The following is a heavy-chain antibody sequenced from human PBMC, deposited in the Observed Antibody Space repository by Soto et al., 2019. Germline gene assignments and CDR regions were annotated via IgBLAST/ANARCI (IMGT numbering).Heavy chain of an antibody. J-gene: IGHJ6*02. CDR2: IYYSGST. Sequence: PXETLPLTGTVSRGSISSYYWSWIRQPPGKGLEWIGYIYYSGSTNYNPSLKSRVTISVDTSKNQFSLKLSSVTAADTAVYYCARARGYCSSTSCSQGPSYYYYYGMDVSGQGATVTVSS. V-gene: IGHV4-59*01. D-gene: IGHD2-2*01. CDR1: RGSISSYY. CDR3: ARARGYCSSTSCSQGPSYYYYYGMDV.